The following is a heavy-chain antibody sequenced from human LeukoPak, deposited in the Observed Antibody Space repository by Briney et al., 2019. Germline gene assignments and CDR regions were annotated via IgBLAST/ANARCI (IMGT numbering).Heavy chain of an antibody. J-gene: IGHJ4*02. CDR3: ARQGWFGELLSPLDY. CDR2: IYYSGSP. V-gene: IGHV4-39*01. Sequence: SETLSLTCTVSGGSISSNNYYWGWIRQPPVKGLEWIVSIYYSGSPYYNPSLKSRVTISVDTSKNQFSLKLSSVTASDTAVYYCARQGWFGELLSPLDYWGQGTLVTVSS. D-gene: IGHD3-10*01. CDR1: GGSISSNNYY.